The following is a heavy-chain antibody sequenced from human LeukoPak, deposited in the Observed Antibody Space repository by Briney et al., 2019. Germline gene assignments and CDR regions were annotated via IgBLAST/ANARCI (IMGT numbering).Heavy chain of an antibody. V-gene: IGHV3-21*01. Sequence: GGSLRLSCAASGFTFSSYSMNWVRQAPGKGLEWVSSISSSSGCIYYADSVKGRFTISRDNAKNSLYLQMNSLRAEDTAVYYCARVVPAAEGLSWGQGTLVTVSS. CDR2: ISSSSGCI. CDR1: GFTFSSYS. CDR3: ARVVPAAEGLS. D-gene: IGHD2-2*01. J-gene: IGHJ4*02.